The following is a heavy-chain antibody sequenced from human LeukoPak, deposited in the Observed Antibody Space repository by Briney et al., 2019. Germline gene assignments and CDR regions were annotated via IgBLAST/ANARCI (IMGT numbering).Heavy chain of an antibody. J-gene: IGHJ4*02. V-gene: IGHV1-58*02. CDR2: IVVGSGNT. D-gene: IGHD3-10*01. CDR1: GFTFASST. Sequence: SVTVSCKASGFTFASSTIQWVRQARGQRLEWIGWIVVGSGNTNYAQKFQERVIITRDMSTTTVYMELSSLRSEDTAVYYCAGTPWFGELTLDYWGQGTLVTVSS. CDR3: AGTPWFGELTLDY.